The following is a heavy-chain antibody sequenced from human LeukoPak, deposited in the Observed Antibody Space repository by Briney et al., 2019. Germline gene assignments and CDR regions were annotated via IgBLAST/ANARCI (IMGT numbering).Heavy chain of an antibody. CDR3: ARSYGSGSNYNNWFDP. V-gene: IGHV1-46*01. J-gene: IGHJ5*02. CDR1: GYTFTSYY. CDR2: INPSGGST. D-gene: IGHD3-10*01. Sequence: ASVKVSCKASGYTFTSYYMHWVRQAPGQGLEWMGIINPSGGSTSYAQKFQGRVTMTRDTSTSTVYMELSSLRSEDTAVYYCARSYGSGSNYNNWFDPWGQGTLVTVSS.